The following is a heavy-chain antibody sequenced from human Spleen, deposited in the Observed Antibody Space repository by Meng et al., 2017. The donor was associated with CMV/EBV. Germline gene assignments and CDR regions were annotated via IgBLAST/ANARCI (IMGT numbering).Heavy chain of an antibody. D-gene: IGHD5-18*01. CDR1: GFTFSSYA. CDR2: ISYDGSNK. Sequence: SGFTFSSYAMHWVRQAPGKGLEWVAVISYDGSNKYYADSVKGRFTISRDNSKNTLYLQMNSLRAEDTAVYYCARENRVDTGHNWFDPWGQGTLVTVSS. CDR3: ARENRVDTGHNWFDP. J-gene: IGHJ5*02. V-gene: IGHV3-30*04.